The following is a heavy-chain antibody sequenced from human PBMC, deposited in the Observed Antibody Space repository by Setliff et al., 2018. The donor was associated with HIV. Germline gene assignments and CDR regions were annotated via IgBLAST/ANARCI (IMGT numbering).Heavy chain of an antibody. CDR2: IYYSGST. CDR1: GGSISSHY. V-gene: IGHV4-59*11. D-gene: IGHD6-13*01. CDR3: AREDGEYTSSPRWFDP. J-gene: IGHJ5*02. Sequence: SETLSLTCTVSGGSISSHYWNWIRQPPGKGLEWIGYIYYSGSTNYKPSLKSRVTISVDTSKNQFSLKVSSVNAPDTAVYFCAREDGEYTSSPRWFDPWGQGTQVTVSS.